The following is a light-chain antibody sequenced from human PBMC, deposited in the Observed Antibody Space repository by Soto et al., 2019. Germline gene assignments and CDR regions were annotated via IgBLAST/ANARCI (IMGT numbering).Light chain of an antibody. Sequence: QSVLTQPASVSGSPGQSITISCTGTSIDVGGYNYVSWYQQHPGKAPKLMIYEVSNRPSGVSNRFSGSKSGNTASLTISGLQAEDEADYYCSSYTSSSTLDYVFGTGTKVTVL. CDR1: SIDVGGYNY. CDR3: SSYTSSSTLDYV. V-gene: IGLV2-14*01. J-gene: IGLJ1*01. CDR2: EVS.